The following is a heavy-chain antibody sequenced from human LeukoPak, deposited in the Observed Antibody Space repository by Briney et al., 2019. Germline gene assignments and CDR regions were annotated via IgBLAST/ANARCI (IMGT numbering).Heavy chain of an antibody. CDR3: ARYSSSWSFDY. V-gene: IGHV4-59*01. CDR1: GGSISSYY. Sequence: SETLSLTCTVSGGSISSYYWSWIRQPPGKGLEWIGYIYYSGSTNYNPSLKSRVTISVDTSKNQFSLKLSSVTAADTAVYYCARYSSSWSFDYWGQGTLVTVSS. CDR2: IYYSGST. J-gene: IGHJ4*02. D-gene: IGHD6-13*01.